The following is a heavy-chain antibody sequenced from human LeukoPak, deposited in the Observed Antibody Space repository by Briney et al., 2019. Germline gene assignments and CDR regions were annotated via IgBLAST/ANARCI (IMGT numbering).Heavy chain of an antibody. Sequence: GGSLRLSCAASGFTFSSYAMSWVRQAPGKGLEWVSLIWYDGSNKYYADSVKGRFTISRDNSKNTLYLQMNSLRVEDTAVYYCVRDPSYGSSWYYYMDVWGKGTTVTVSS. J-gene: IGHJ6*03. D-gene: IGHD6-13*01. CDR3: VRDPSYGSSWYYYMDV. CDR2: IWYDGSNK. V-gene: IGHV3-33*08. CDR1: GFTFSSYA.